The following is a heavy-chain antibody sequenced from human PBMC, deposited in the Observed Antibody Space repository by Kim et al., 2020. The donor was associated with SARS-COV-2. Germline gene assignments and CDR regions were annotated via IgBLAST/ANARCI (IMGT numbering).Heavy chain of an antibody. J-gene: IGHJ4*02. CDR1: GFTFSYFP. V-gene: IGHV3-23*01. D-gene: IGHD3-16*01. Sequence: GGSLRLSCAASGFTFSYFPMDWVRQAPGKGLEWLSAVSPGGTKTYYADPVRGRFTISRDNSRNAVYLQVDSLTAEDTAVYYCAKENRDSYATALDSWGQGALVTVSS. CDR3: AKENRDSYATALDS. CDR2: VSPGGTKT.